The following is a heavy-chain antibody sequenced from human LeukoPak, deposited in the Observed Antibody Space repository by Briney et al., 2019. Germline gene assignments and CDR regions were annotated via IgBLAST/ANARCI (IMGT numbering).Heavy chain of an antibody. V-gene: IGHV3-21*01. D-gene: IGHD6-13*01. CDR1: GFTFSSYS. CDR3: ARGDSSSWFMVPTYY. Sequence: GGFLRLSCAASGFTFSSYSMNWVRQAPGKGLEWVSSISTSSSYIYYADSVKGRFTISRDNAKNSLYLQMNSLRAEDTAVYYCARGDSSSWFMVPTYYWGQGTLVTVSS. J-gene: IGHJ4*02. CDR2: ISTSSSYI.